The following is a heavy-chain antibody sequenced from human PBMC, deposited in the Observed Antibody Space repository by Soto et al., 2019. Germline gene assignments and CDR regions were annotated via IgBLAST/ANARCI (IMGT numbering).Heavy chain of an antibody. CDR3: AKGGGYCSIGSCRTDY. J-gene: IGHJ4*02. CDR1: GFIFRSYG. V-gene: IGHV3-30*18. CDR2: IAYDGADK. Sequence: QVLLVESGGGVVQPGRSLRLSCAASGFIFRSYGMHWVRQAPGKGLEWVAAIAYDGADKYYLDSVKGRFTISRDNSKDTLHLQMNSLRVEDTAVYYGAKGGGYCSIGSCRTDYWGQGTLVTVSS. D-gene: IGHD2-15*01.